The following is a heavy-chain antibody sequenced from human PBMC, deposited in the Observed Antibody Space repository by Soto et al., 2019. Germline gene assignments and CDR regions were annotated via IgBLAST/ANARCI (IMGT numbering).Heavy chain of an antibody. CDR3: ARAGSSSLLDY. CDR1: FPSNA. Sequence: FPSNASRSVQQATGQGLEWMGWMNPNSGNTGYAQKFQGRVTMTRNTSISTAYMELSSLRSEDTAVYYCARAGSSSLLDYWGQGTLVTFSS. D-gene: IGHD6-6*01. CDR2: MNPNSGNT. V-gene: IGHV1-8*01. J-gene: IGHJ4*02.